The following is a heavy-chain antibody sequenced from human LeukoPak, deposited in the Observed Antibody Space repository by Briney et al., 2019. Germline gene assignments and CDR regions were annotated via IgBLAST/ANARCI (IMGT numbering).Heavy chain of an antibody. D-gene: IGHD6-19*01. CDR3: ARGFSGWPAPSRGYYYYMDV. Sequence: PSETLSLTCTVSGGSISSYYWIWIRQPPGKGLEWIGYIYYSGSTNYNPSLKSRVTISVDTSKNQFSLKLSSVTAADTAVYYCARGFSGWPAPSRGYYYYMDVWGKGTTVTVSS. CDR2: IYYSGST. J-gene: IGHJ6*03. V-gene: IGHV4-59*01. CDR1: GGSISSYY.